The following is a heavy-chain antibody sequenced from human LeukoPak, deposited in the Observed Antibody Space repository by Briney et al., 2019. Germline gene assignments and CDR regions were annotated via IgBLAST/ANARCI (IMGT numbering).Heavy chain of an antibody. CDR3: ARWGVPAAIREGTYYYYYGMDV. CDR2: IWYDGSNK. V-gene: IGHV3-33*01. J-gene: IGHJ6*02. CDR1: GFTFSSYG. Sequence: GRSLRLSCAASGFTFSSYGMHWVRQALGKGLEWVAVIWYDGSNKYYADSVKGRFTISRDNSKNTLYLQMNSLRAEDTAVYYCARWGVPAAIREGTYYYYYGMDVWGQGTTVTVSS. D-gene: IGHD2-2*02.